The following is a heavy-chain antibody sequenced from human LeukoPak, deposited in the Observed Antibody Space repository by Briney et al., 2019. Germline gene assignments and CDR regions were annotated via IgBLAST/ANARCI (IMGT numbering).Heavy chain of an antibody. CDR1: GYTFTGYY. D-gene: IGHD6-19*01. CDR2: INPNSGGT. CDR3: ARGSSSGWYYFDY. Sequence: GASVKVSCKASGYTFTGYYMHWVRQAPGQGLEWMGRINPNSGGTNYAQKFQGRVTMTRDTSISTAYMELSRLRSDDTAVYYCARGSSSGWYYFDYWGQGTLVTVSS. V-gene: IGHV1-2*06. J-gene: IGHJ4*02.